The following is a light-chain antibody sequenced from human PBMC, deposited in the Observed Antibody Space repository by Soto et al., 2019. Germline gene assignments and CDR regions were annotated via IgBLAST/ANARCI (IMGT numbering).Light chain of an antibody. Sequence: DIQMTQSPSTLSGSAGDRATISCRASQSISSWLAWYQQKPGKAPKLLIYKASTIKSGIPSRFSGSGSGTEFTLTISSLQPDDFATYYCQQYNSYSEAFGQGTKVDIK. CDR1: QSISSW. CDR3: QQYNSYSEA. V-gene: IGKV1-5*03. J-gene: IGKJ1*01. CDR2: KAS.